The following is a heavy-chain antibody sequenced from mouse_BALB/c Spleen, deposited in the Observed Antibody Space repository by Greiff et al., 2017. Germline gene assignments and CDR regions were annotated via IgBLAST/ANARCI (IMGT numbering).Heavy chain of an antibody. J-gene: IGHJ3*01. D-gene: IGHD2-4*01. CDR1: GFTFSDYY. Sequence: EVQLQESGGGLVKPGGSLKLSCAASGFTFSDYYMYWVPQTPEKRLEWVATISDGGSYTYYPDSVKGRFTISRDNAKNNLYLQMSSLKSEDTAMYYCARDMITTFAYWGQGTLVTVSA. CDR2: ISDGGSYT. CDR3: ARDMITTFAY. V-gene: IGHV5-4*02.